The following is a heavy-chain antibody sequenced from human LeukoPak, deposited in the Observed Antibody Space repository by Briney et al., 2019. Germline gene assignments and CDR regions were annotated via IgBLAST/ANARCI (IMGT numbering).Heavy chain of an antibody. CDR1: GGSFSGYY. V-gene: IGHV4-34*01. CDR3: ASSGLGGGFDY. D-gene: IGHD3-16*01. Sequence: SETLSLTCAVYGGSFSGYYWSWIRQPPGKGLEWIGEINHSGSTNYNPSLKSRVTISVDTSKNQFSLELSSVTAADTAVYYCASSGLGGGFDYWGQGTLVTVSS. J-gene: IGHJ4*02. CDR2: INHSGST.